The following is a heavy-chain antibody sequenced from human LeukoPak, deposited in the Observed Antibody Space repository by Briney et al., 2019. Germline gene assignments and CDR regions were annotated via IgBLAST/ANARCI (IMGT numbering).Heavy chain of an antibody. CDR3: ARDRPAGAYCGGDCLYYGMDV. V-gene: IGHV3-66*01. D-gene: IGHD2-21*02. J-gene: IGHJ6*02. CDR2: IYSGGST. CDR1: GFTFSTFI. Sequence: GGSLRLSCAASGFTFSTFIMSWVRQAPGKGLEWVSVIYSGGSTYYEDSVKGRFTISRDNSKNTLYLQMNSLRAEDTAVYYCARDRPAGAYCGGDCLYYGMDVWGQRTTVTVSS.